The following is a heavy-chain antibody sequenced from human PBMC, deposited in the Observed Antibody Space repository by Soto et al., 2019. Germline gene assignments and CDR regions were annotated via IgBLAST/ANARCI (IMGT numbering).Heavy chain of an antibody. V-gene: IGHV3-7*01. CDR2: IKGDGTET. CDR3: ARGPSPWGVGVGNFDI. D-gene: IGHD2-15*01. CDR1: RFIVSSFW. Sequence: GGALRVFCGASRFIVSSFWMSWVRQAPGEGLEWVANIKGDGTETYYVESVRGRFTISRDNAKKSLYLQINSLRGDDTAVYYCARGPSPWGVGVGNFDIWGHVTMVPVS. J-gene: IGHJ3*02.